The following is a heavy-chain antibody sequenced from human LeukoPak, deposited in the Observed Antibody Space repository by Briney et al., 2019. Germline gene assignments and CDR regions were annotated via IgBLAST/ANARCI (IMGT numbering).Heavy chain of an antibody. D-gene: IGHD3-3*01. J-gene: IGHJ6*02. CDR1: GGTFSSYA. Sequence: ASVKVSCKASGGTFSSYAISWVRQAPGQGLEWMGIVNPSGGSTSYAQKFQGRVTMTRDTSTSSLYMELSSLRSEDTAVYYCARGAPLFLESLSLDYGMDVWGQGTTVTVSS. CDR2: VNPSGGST. CDR3: ARGAPLFLESLSLDYGMDV. V-gene: IGHV1-46*01.